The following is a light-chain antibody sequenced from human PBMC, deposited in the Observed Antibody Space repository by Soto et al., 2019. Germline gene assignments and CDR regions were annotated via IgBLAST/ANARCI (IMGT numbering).Light chain of an antibody. Sequence: LVLTQSPGTQSLSPGERVTLSCRASQSVTTRLAWYQHKPGQAPTLLMSGASNRASGVPVRFSGSGSGTDFTLTITRLEPEDFALYYCQQYGGSPITFGLGTEWRL. J-gene: IGKJ5*01. V-gene: IGKV3-20*01. CDR2: GAS. CDR3: QQYGGSPIT. CDR1: QSVTTR.